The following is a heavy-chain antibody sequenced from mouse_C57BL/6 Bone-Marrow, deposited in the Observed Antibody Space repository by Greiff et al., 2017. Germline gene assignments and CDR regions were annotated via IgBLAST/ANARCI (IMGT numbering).Heavy chain of an antibody. CDR3: SSFDGNYFDF. J-gene: IGHJ2*01. CDR2: IDPEIGDT. D-gene: IGHD2-3*01. Sequence: VQLQQSGAELVRPGASVKLSCTASGFNIKDDYIHWVKQRPEQRLEWIGWIDPEIGDTKYATKFQGKATITSDTSSNTAYLQLSSLTSEDTAVYYCSSFDGNYFDFWGRGTPLTVAS. CDR1: GFNIKDDY. V-gene: IGHV14-4*01.